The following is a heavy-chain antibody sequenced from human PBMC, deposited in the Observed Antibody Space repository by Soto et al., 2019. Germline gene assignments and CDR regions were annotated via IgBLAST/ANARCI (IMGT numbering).Heavy chain of an antibody. D-gene: IGHD3-10*01. CDR2: IIPILGIA. CDR3: ASAPVSTMVRGVIGAY. CDR1: GGTFSSYT. Sequence: QVQLVQSGAEVKKPGSSVKVSCKASGGTFSSYTISWVRQAPGQGLEWMGRIIPILGIANYAQKFQGRVTFTPDKSTTTAYMELTSLSSADTAVYYCASAPVSTMVRGVIGAYWGQGPLVTVSS. J-gene: IGHJ4*02. V-gene: IGHV1-69*02.